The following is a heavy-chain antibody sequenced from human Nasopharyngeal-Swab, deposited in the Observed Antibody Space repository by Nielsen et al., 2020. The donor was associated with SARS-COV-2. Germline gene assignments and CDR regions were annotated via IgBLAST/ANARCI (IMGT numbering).Heavy chain of an antibody. CDR2: INHSGST. D-gene: IGHD6-6*01. CDR3: ARVLRGVAARPLGFGYYYYYYMDV. J-gene: IGHJ6*03. V-gene: IGHV4-34*01. Sequence: WIRQPPGKGLEWIGEINHSGSTNCNPSLKSRVTISVDTSKNQFSLKLSSVTAADTAVYYYARVLRGVAARPLGFGYYYYYYMDVWGKGTTVTVSS.